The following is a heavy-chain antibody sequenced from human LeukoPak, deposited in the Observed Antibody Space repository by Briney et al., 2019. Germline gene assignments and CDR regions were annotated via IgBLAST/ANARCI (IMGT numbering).Heavy chain of an antibody. CDR2: IYYSGST. CDR3: ARGVIAAAEADY. J-gene: IGHJ4*02. Sequence: SQTLSLTCTISGGSISSGGYYWSWIRQRPGKGLEWIGYIYYSGSTYYNPSLKSRVTISLDTSKNQFSLKLSSVTAADTAVYYCARGVIAAAEADYWGQGTLVTVSS. D-gene: IGHD6-13*01. CDR1: GGSISSGGYY. V-gene: IGHV4-31*03.